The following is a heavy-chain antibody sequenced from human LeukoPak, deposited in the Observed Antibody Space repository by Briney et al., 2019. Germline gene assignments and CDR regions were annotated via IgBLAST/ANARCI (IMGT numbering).Heavy chain of an antibody. V-gene: IGHV1-46*03. CDR2: INPSGGST. Sequence: ASVKVSWKASGYTFTSYYMHWVRQAPGQGLEWMGIINPSGGSTSYAQKFQGRVTMTRDTSTSTVYMELSSLRSEDTAVYYCARAMTTVPFGYWGQGTLVTVSS. CDR1: GYTFTSYY. D-gene: IGHD4-11*01. J-gene: IGHJ4*02. CDR3: ARAMTTVPFGY.